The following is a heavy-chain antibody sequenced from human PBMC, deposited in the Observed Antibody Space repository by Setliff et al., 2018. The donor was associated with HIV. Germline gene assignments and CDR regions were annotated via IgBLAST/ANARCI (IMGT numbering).Heavy chain of an antibody. Sequence: SETLSLTCTVSGGSISGHYWSWIRQPPGKGPECIGYIYSSGSTNYNPSPKSRVTISADTSKNQFSLKLTSVTAADTAVYYCARDNDSSGWPLDYWGQGTLVTVSS. V-gene: IGHV4-59*11. D-gene: IGHD6-19*01. CDR2: IYSSGST. J-gene: IGHJ4*02. CDR3: ARDNDSSGWPLDY. CDR1: GGSISGHY.